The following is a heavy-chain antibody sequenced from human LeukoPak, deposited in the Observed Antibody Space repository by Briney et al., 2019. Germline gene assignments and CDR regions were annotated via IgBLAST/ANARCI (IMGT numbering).Heavy chain of an antibody. D-gene: IGHD6-19*01. Sequence: GGSLRLSCAASGFTFSNYGMHWVRQAPGKGLEWVAFIPYDGSNKYYADSVKGRFTISRDSSKNTLYLQMNSLRAEDTAVYYCAKDLGAVAAYWGQGALVTVSS. CDR3: AKDLGAVAAY. CDR1: GFTFSNYG. CDR2: IPYDGSNK. V-gene: IGHV3-30*02. J-gene: IGHJ4*02.